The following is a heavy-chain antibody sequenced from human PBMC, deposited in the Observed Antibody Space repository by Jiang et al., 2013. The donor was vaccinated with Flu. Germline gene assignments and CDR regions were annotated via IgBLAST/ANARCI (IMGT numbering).Heavy chain of an antibody. CDR2: IIPIFGTA. D-gene: IGHD6-13*01. V-gene: IGHV1-69*01. J-gene: IGHJ6*02. CDR1: GGTFSSYA. CDR3: ARDKLEQQLVVPYYYYGMDV. Sequence: SGGTFSSYAISWVRQAPGQGLEWMGGIIPIFGTANYAQKFQGRVTITADESTSTAYMELSSLRSEDTAVYYCARDKLEQQLVVPYYYYGMDVWGQGTTVTVSS.